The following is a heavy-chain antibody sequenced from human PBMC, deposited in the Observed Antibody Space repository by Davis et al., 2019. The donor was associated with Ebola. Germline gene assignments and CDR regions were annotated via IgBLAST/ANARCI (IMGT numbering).Heavy chain of an antibody. CDR2: VYYSGTT. CDR1: GGSISHSAYY. D-gene: IGHD6-19*01. Sequence: SETLSLTCTVSGGSISHSAYYWGWIRQPPGKGLEWIGNVYYSGTTYYNPSLKSRITISVDTTENQFSLKLSSVTAADTAVYYCARKYSSGWSHFDYWGQGTLVTVSS. CDR3: ARKYSSGWSHFDY. V-gene: IGHV4-39*07. J-gene: IGHJ4*02.